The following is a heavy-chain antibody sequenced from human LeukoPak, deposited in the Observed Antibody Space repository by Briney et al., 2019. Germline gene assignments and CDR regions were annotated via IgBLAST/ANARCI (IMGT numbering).Heavy chain of an antibody. Sequence: SETLSLTCTVSGGSISSYYWSWIRQPPGKGLEWIGYIYYSGSTNYNPSLKSRVTISVDTSKNQSSLKLSSVTAADTAVYYCARTYSSGWYGEYYYYMDVWGKGTTVTISS. CDR1: GGSISSYY. CDR3: ARTYSSGWYGEYYYYMDV. D-gene: IGHD6-19*01. CDR2: IYYSGST. V-gene: IGHV4-59*01. J-gene: IGHJ6*03.